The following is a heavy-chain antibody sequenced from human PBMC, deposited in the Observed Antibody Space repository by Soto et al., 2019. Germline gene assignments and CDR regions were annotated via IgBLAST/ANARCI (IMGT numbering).Heavy chain of an antibody. J-gene: IGHJ3*02. V-gene: IGHV5-10-1*01. Sequence: GESRKIYCKGSGYSFTSYWISWVRQMPGKGLEWMGRIDPSDSYTNYSPSFQGHVTISADKSISTAYLQWSSLKASDTAMYYCARRKRDGYNPGYAFDIWGQGTMVTVSS. D-gene: IGHD5-12*01. CDR2: IDPSDSYT. CDR3: ARRKRDGYNPGYAFDI. CDR1: GYSFTSYW.